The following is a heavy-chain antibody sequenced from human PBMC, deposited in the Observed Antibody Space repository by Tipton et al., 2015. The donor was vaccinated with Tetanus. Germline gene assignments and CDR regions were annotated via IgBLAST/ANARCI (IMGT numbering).Heavy chain of an antibody. CDR3: ARANFDFSKKGPFDS. J-gene: IGHJ4*02. Sequence: SLRLSCAASGFTFSTYSMNWVRQAPGKGLEWVSSIGVSSSPIYYADSVKGRFTISRDNAKNSLLLQMNSLRDEDTAVYYCARANFDFSKKGPFDSWGQGILVIVSA. CDR1: GFTFSTYS. D-gene: IGHD3-3*01. V-gene: IGHV3-48*02. CDR2: IGVSSSPI.